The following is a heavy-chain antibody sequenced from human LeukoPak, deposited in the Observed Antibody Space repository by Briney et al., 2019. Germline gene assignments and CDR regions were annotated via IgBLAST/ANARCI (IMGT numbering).Heavy chain of an antibody. V-gene: IGHV4-39*01. CDR1: GGSISSSGYY. D-gene: IGHD3-10*01. Sequence: SETLSLTCTVSGGSISSSGYYWGWLRQPPGKGLEWIGSIYYSGRTYYNPSLKSRVTMSVDTSRNQFSLKLSSVTAADTAVYYCARHEIRIYYGSGTLNWFDPWGQGTLVTVS. CDR3: ARHEIRIYYGSGTLNWFDP. CDR2: IYYSGRT. J-gene: IGHJ5*02.